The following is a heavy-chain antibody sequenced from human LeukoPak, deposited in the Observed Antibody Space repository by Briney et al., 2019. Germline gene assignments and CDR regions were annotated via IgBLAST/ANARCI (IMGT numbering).Heavy chain of an antibody. J-gene: IGHJ6*03. CDR1: GYTFTSYY. Sequence: GASVKVSCKASGYTFTSYYMHWVRQAPGQGLEWMGIINPSGGSTSYAQKFQGRVTMTRDTSTSTVYMELSSLRSEDTAVYYCARDGVFRFEVGDVYYYYMDVWGKGTTVIISS. CDR2: INPSGGST. V-gene: IGHV1-46*01. D-gene: IGHD2-21*02. CDR3: ARDGVFRFEVGDVYYYYMDV.